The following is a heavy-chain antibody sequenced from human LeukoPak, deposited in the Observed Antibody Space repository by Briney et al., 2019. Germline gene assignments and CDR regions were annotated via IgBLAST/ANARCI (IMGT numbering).Heavy chain of an antibody. CDR3: ARGGDYGDYVGYYYGMDV. V-gene: IGHV3-11*01. J-gene: IGHJ6*02. Sequence: GGSLRLSCAASGFTFSDYYMSWIRQHPGKGLEWVSSITSNGSTIYYADSVKGRFTISRDNAKNSLYLQMNSLRAEDTAVDYCARGGDYGDYVGYYYGMDVWGQGTTVTVSS. D-gene: IGHD4-17*01. CDR2: ITSNGSTI. CDR1: GFTFSDYY.